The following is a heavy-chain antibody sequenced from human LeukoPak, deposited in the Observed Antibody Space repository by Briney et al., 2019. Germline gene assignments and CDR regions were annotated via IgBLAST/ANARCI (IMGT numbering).Heavy chain of an antibody. CDR1: GYRFAGYW. Sequence: PGESLKISCKGSGYRFAGYWIGWVRQMPGRGLEWMGIIYPGDSDTRYSPSFQGQVTISADKSISTAYLQWSSLKASDTAMYYCARHMGKYISGYDSAQYYFDYWGQGTLVTVSS. J-gene: IGHJ4*02. CDR2: IYPGDSDT. D-gene: IGHD5-12*01. V-gene: IGHV5-51*01. CDR3: ARHMGKYISGYDSAQYYFDY.